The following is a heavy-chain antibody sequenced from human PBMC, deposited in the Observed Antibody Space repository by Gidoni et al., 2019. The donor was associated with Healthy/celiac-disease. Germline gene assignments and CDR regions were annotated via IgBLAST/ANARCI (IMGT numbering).Heavy chain of an antibody. J-gene: IGHJ5*02. CDR2: INHSGST. CDR3: ARGIRGWFREFGWFDP. CDR1: GGSSSGYY. Sequence: QVQLQQWGAGPLKPSETLSLTCSVSGGSSSGYYWSWIRQPPGTGLEWIGEINHSGSTNYNPSLKGRVTISVDTSKNQFSLKLSSVTAADTAVYYCARGIRGWFREFGWFDPWGQGTLVTVSS. V-gene: IGHV4-34*01. D-gene: IGHD3-10*01.